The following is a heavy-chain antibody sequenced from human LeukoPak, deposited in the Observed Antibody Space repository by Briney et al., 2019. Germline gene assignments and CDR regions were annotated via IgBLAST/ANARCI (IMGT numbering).Heavy chain of an antibody. D-gene: IGHD4-17*01. V-gene: IGHV3-23*01. Sequence: GGSLRLSCTASGFTFSNYAMSWVRQAPGKGLEAVSASGNGDTYYADSVKGRFSISRDNSKNTLYLQMNSLRAEDTAVYYCAKDHIYGDRLWDFDFWGQGTLVTVSS. CDR1: GFTFSNYA. J-gene: IGHJ4*02. CDR2: SGNGDT. CDR3: AKDHIYGDRLWDFDF.